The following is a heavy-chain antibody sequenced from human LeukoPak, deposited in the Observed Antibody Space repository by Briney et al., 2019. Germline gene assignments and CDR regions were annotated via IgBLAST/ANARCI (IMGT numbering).Heavy chain of an antibody. Sequence: GSSVKVSCKASGGTFSSYAISWVRQAPGQGLEWMGGIIPIFGTANYAQKFQGRVTITADESTSIAYMELSSLRSEDTAVYYCARGFPNVNKYYDILTGYPYYFDYWGQGTLVTVSS. CDR3: ARGFPNVNKYYDILTGYPYYFDY. CDR2: IIPIFGTA. V-gene: IGHV1-69*01. J-gene: IGHJ4*02. D-gene: IGHD3-9*01. CDR1: GGTFSSYA.